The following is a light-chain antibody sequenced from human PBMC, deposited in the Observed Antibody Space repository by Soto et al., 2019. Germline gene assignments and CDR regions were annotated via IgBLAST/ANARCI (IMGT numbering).Light chain of an antibody. Sequence: EIVLTQSPATLSLSPGERATLSCSASQSDSGYLAWYQQKPGQAPRLLMYDASNRATGIPARFSGSGSGTDFTLTISSLEREDFAVYYCLQRSNWPSTFGGGTKVEIK. CDR1: QSDSGY. CDR3: LQRSNWPST. CDR2: DAS. J-gene: IGKJ4*01. V-gene: IGKV3-11*01.